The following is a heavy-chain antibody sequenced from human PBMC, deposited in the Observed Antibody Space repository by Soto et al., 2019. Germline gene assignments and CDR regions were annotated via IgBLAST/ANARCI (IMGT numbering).Heavy chain of an antibody. CDR2: IKQDGTEK. CDR3: ARDDRYGDYRIRYYGMDV. Sequence: EVQLVESGGGLVQPGGSLRLSCAVSGFTFSTYYMSWVRQAPGKGLEWVANIKQDGTEKYYVDSVKGRFTISRDNAKNSLFLQINSLRAEDTAVYYCARDDRYGDYRIRYYGMDVWGRGTTVTVSS. CDR1: GFTFSTYY. J-gene: IGHJ6*02. V-gene: IGHV3-7*01. D-gene: IGHD4-17*01.